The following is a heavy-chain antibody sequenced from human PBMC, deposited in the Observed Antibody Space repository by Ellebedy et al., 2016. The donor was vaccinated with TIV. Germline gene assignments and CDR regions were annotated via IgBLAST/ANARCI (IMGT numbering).Heavy chain of an antibody. V-gene: IGHV3-30*04. CDR1: GFTFSRYP. CDR3: ASPGLTAEFDY. J-gene: IGHJ4*02. CDR2: ISNDGNIK. Sequence: PGGSLRLSCAASGFTFSRYPLHWVRQAPGKGLEWVAVISNDGNIKYYADSVKGRFTISRDNSKNTLYLQVISLRAEDTAVYYCASPGLTAEFDYWGQGTLVTVSS. D-gene: IGHD2-21*02.